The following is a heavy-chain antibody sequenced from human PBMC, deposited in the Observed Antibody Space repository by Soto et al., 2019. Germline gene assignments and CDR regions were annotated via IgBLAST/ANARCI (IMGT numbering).Heavy chain of an antibody. CDR3: ARGAVPIVVVPAARSWFAP. V-gene: IGHV1-2*04. J-gene: IGHJ5*02. D-gene: IGHD2-2*01. CDR2: INPNSGGT. Sequence: QVQLVQSGAEVKKPGASVKVSCKASGYTFTGYYMHWVRQAPGQGLEWMGWINPNSGGTNYAQKFPGWVTMARDTSLSTAYMELSRLRSDDTAVYYCARGAVPIVVVPAARSWFAPWGQGTLVTVSS. CDR1: GYTFTGYY.